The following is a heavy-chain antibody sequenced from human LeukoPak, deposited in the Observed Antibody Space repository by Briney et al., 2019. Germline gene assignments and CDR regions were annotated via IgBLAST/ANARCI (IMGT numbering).Heavy chain of an antibody. D-gene: IGHD6-13*01. J-gene: IGHJ5*02. CDR3: ARHARSNRSRVKYNWFDP. CDR2: IYPGDSDT. CDR1: GYSFTSYW. Sequence: GESLKISCKGSGYSFTSYWIGWVRQVPGKGLEWMGIIYPGDSDTRYSPSFQGQVTISADKSISTAYLQWSSLKASDTAMYYCARHARSNRSRVKYNWFDPWGQGTLVTVSS. V-gene: IGHV5-51*01.